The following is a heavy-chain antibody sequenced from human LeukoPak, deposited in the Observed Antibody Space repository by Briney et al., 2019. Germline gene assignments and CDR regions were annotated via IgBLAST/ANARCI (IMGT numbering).Heavy chain of an antibody. D-gene: IGHD6-13*01. J-gene: IGHJ4*02. CDR1: GGSFSGYY. V-gene: IGHV4-34*01. Sequence: SETLSLTCAVYGGSFSGYYWSWIRQPPGKGLEWIGEINHSGSTNYNPSLKSRVTISVDTSKNQFSLKLSSVTAADTAVYYCAREPYSSSWHGLVYYFDYWGQGTLVTVSS. CDR2: INHSGST. CDR3: AREPYSSSWHGLVYYFDY.